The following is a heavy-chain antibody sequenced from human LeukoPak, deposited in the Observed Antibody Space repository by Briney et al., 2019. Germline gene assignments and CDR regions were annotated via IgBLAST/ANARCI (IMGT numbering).Heavy chain of an antibody. D-gene: IGHD6-19*01. CDR3: ARDVPSSGWYIPYYYYYMDV. V-gene: IGHV4-59*01. CDR1: GGSISSYY. Sequence: SETLSLTCTVSGGSISSYYWSWIRQPPGKGLEWIGYIYYSGSTNYNPSLKSRVTISVDTSKNQFSLKLSSVTAADTAVYYCARDVPSSGWYIPYYYYYMDVWGKGTTVTVSS. J-gene: IGHJ6*03. CDR2: IYYSGST.